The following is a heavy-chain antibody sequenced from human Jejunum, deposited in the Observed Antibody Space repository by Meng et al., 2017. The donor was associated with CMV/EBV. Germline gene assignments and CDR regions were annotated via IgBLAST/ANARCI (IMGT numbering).Heavy chain of an antibody. Sequence: QVQLQQWGAGLLTPSETLSLTCAVYGGSLSGYYWTWIRQPPEKGLEWIGEINHSGSTNYNPSLKSRVTISVDKSKNQFSLKLSSVTAADTAVYYCASFPPPGKQWLVTDYWGQGTLVTVSS. V-gene: IGHV4-34*01. J-gene: IGHJ4*02. CDR1: GGSLSGYY. CDR3: ASFPPPGKQWLVTDY. CDR2: INHSGST. D-gene: IGHD6-19*01.